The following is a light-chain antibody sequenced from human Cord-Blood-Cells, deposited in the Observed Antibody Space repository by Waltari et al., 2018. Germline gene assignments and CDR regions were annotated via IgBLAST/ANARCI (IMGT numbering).Light chain of an antibody. CDR3: QSADSSGTDKV. J-gene: IGLJ3*02. CDR1: ALPKQY. Sequence: SYELTQPPSVSVYPGQTARIPCSGDALPKQYAYWYQQKPGQAPVLVIYKDSERPSGIPERFSGSSSGTTVTLTISGVQAEDEVDYYCQSADSSGTDKVFGGGTKLTVL. CDR2: KDS. V-gene: IGLV3-25*02.